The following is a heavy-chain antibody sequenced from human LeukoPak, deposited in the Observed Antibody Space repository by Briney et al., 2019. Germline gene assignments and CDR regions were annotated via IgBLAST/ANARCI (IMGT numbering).Heavy chain of an antibody. D-gene: IGHD3-10*01. V-gene: IGHV4-39*07. CDR3: ARDKVLTMVRGVTSLFDY. J-gene: IGHJ4*02. CDR1: GGSISSSSYY. CDR2: IYYSGST. Sequence: PSETLSLTCTVSGGSISSSSYYWGWIRQPPGKGLEWIGSIYYSGSTYYNPSLKSRVTISVDTSKNQFSLKLSSVTAADTAVYYCARDKVLTMVRGVTSLFDYWGQGTLVTVSS.